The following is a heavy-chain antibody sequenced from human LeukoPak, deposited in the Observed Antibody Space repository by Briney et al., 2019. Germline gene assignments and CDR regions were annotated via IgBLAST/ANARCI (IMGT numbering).Heavy chain of an antibody. CDR2: IYHSGST. J-gene: IGHJ4*02. Sequence: SETLSLTCTVSGYSISSGYYWGWIRQPPGKGLEWIGSIYHSGSTYYNLSLKSRVTISVDTSKNQFSLKLSSVTAADTAVYYCARRAPDDSSGYYDPYFDYWGQGTLVTVSS. V-gene: IGHV4-38-2*02. CDR3: ARRAPDDSSGYYDPYFDY. CDR1: GYSISSGYY. D-gene: IGHD3-22*01.